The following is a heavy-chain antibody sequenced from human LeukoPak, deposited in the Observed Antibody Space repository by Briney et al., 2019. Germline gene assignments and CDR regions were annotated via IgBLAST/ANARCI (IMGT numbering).Heavy chain of an antibody. CDR2: IYHSGST. D-gene: IGHD6-13*01. CDR3: ARVRMAAGTLYYFDY. Sequence: SGTLSLTCAVSGGSISSSNWWSWVRQPPGKGLEWMGEIYHSGSTNYNPSLKSLATISVDQSKNQFSLKLSSVPAAATAVYYCARVRMAAGTLYYFDYWGPGTLVTVSS. V-gene: IGHV4-4*02. J-gene: IGHJ4*02. CDR1: GGSISSSNW.